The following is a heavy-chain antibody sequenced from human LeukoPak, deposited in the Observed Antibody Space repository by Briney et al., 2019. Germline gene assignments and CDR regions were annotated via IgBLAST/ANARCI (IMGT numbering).Heavy chain of an antibody. CDR1: GGSISSYY. D-gene: IGHD3-10*01. CDR2: IYTSGST. V-gene: IGHV4-4*07. Sequence: SETLSPTCTVSGGSISSYYWSWIRQPAGKGLEWIGRIYTSGSTNYNPSLKSRVTMSVDTSKNQFSLKLSSVTAADTAVYYCARGKGRWFGRFFDYWGQGTLVTVSS. CDR3: ARGKGRWFGRFFDY. J-gene: IGHJ4*02.